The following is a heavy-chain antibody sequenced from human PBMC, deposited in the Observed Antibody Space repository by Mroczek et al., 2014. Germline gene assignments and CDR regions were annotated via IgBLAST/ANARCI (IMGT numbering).Heavy chain of an antibody. J-gene: IGHJ5*02. CDR3: ARGVTMVRGVIITRPHNWFDP. CDR1: GGSISSGDYY. CDR2: IYYSGST. Sequence: QVQLQESGPGLVKPSQTLSLTCTVSGGSISSGDYYWSWIRQPPGKGLEWIGYIYYSGSTYYNPSLKSRVTISVDTSKNQFSLKLSSVTAADTAVYYCARGVTMVRGVIITRPHNWFDPWGQGTLVTVSS. V-gene: IGHV4-30-4*01. D-gene: IGHD3-10*01.